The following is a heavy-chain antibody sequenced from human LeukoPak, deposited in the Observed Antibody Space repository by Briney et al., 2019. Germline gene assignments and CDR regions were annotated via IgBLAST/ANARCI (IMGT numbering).Heavy chain of an antibody. J-gene: IGHJ4*02. Sequence: GGSLRLSCAASGFTFSSYPMNWVRQTPGKGLEWVTGVTRDGSSDYYTGSVKGRFTVSRDNSKNTLYLQMNSLRTDDTAVYYCARGFTTSVYSGSGYWGQGTLVTVSS. CDR2: VTRDGSSD. V-gene: IGHV3-30*04. CDR3: ARGFTTSVYSGSGY. CDR1: GFTFSSYP. D-gene: IGHD6-6*01.